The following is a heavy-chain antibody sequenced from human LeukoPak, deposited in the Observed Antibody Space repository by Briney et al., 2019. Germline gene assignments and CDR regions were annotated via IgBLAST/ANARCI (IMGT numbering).Heavy chain of an antibody. J-gene: IGHJ3*02. V-gene: IGHV1-18*01. D-gene: IGHD5-24*01. CDR3: AKVRMKDGLDAFDI. CDR2: ISAYNGNT. Sequence: ASVKVSCKASGYTFTSYGISWVRQAPGQGLEWMGWISAYNGNTNYAQKLQGRVTMTTDTSTSTAYMELRSLRSDDTAVYYCAKVRMKDGLDAFDIWGQGTMVTVSS. CDR1: GYTFTSYG.